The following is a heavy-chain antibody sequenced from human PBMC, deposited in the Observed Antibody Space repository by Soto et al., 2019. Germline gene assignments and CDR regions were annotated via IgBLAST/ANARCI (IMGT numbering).Heavy chain of an antibody. Sequence: PSETLSLTCTVSGGSINNYYWSWIRQPPGKGLEWIGYINYSGSTNYSPSLKSRVTISVDSSKNQFSLKVNSVTAADTAVYYCARDQRIRTHNYWYIDLWGRGTLVTVSS. CDR3: ARDQRIRTHNYWYIDL. CDR2: INYSGST. J-gene: IGHJ2*01. CDR1: GGSINNYY. D-gene: IGHD2-15*01. V-gene: IGHV4-59*01.